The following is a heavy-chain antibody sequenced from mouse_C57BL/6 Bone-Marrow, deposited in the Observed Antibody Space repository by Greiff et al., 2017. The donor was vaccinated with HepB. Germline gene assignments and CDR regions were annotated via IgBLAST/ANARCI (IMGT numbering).Heavy chain of an antibody. J-gene: IGHJ2*01. D-gene: IGHD3-1*01. V-gene: IGHV1-69*01. CDR2: IDPSDSYT. CDR1: GYTFTSYW. CDR3: ARAGLRVSY. Sequence: QVQLQQPGAELVMPGASVKLSCKASGYTFTSYWMHWVKQRPGQGLEWIGEIDPSDSYTNYNQKFKGKSTLTVDKSSSTAYMQLSSLTSEDSAVYYCARAGLRVSYWGQGTTLTVSS.